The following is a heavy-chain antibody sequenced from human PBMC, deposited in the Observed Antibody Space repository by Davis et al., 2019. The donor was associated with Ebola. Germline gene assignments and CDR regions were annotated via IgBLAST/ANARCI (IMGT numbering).Heavy chain of an antibody. CDR3: ATLLVFYYDSSGYYSQRDFDY. J-gene: IGHJ4*02. CDR1: GFTFSSYG. D-gene: IGHD3-22*01. CDR2: ISYDGSNK. Sequence: PGGSLRLSCAASGFTFSSYGMHWVRQAPGKGLEWVAVISYDGSNKYYADSVKGRFTISRDNAKNSLYLQMNSLRDEDTAVYYCATLLVFYYDSSGYYSQRDFDYWGQGTLVTVSS. V-gene: IGHV3-30*03.